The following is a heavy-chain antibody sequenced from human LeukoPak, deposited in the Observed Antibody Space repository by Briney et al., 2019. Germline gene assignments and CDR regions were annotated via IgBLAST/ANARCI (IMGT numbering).Heavy chain of an antibody. Sequence: ASVKVSCKASGYTFTSYGISWVRQAPGQGLEWMGWISAYNGNTNYAQKLQGRVTMTTDTSTSTAYMELRSLRSDDTAVYYCARGVTDIVVVPAAIGWGYYYYGMDVWGQGTTVTVSS. CDR1: GYTFTSYG. CDR3: ARGVTDIVVVPAAIGWGYYYYGMDV. D-gene: IGHD2-2*01. V-gene: IGHV1-18*01. CDR2: ISAYNGNT. J-gene: IGHJ6*02.